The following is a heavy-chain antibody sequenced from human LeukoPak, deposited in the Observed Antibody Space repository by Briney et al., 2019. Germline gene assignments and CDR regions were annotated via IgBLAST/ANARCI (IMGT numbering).Heavy chain of an antibody. D-gene: IGHD2-15*01. CDR2: IYTSGST. CDR1: GGSISSSSYY. J-gene: IGHJ3*02. Sequence: SQTLSLTCTVSGGSISSSSYYWSWIRQPAGKGLEWIGRIYTSGSTTYSPSLKSRVTISVDTSKNQFSLKLSSVTAADTAVYYCAREQPRRNCSGGSCYARYAFDIWGQGTMVTVSS. V-gene: IGHV4-61*02. CDR3: AREQPRRNCSGGSCYARYAFDI.